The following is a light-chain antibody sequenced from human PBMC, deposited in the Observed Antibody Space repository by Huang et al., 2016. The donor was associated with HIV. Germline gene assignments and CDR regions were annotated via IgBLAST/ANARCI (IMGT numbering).Light chain of an antibody. Sequence: AIQLTQSPSSLSASVGDRVTITCRASQDITNDLGWYQQKPGKAPKLLISAASTLRSGVPSRFSGSGSGTDFTLTISSLQPEDFATYFCLQDFNYPRKFGQGTRVEIK. CDR2: AAS. CDR3: LQDFNYPRK. CDR1: QDITND. J-gene: IGKJ1*01. V-gene: IGKV1-6*02.